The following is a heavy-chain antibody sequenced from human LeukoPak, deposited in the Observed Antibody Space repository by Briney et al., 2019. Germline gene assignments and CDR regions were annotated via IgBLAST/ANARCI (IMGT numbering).Heavy chain of an antibody. CDR2: ISYDGSNK. CDR1: GFTFSSYA. J-gene: IGHJ4*02. D-gene: IGHD3-22*01. V-gene: IGHV3-30-3*01. Sequence: GGSLRLSCAASGFTFSSYAMHWVRQAPGKGLEWVAVISYDGSNKYYADSVKGRFTISRDNSKNTLYLQMNSLRAEDTAVYYCARGGYYDSSGYLRHYFDYWGQGTLVTVSS. CDR3: ARGGYYDSSGYLRHYFDY.